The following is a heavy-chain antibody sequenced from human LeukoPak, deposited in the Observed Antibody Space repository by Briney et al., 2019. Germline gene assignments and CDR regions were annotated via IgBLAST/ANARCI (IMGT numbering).Heavy chain of an antibody. Sequence: ASVKVSCKASGYTFTGYYIHRVRQAPGQGLEWMGWINPNSGVTKFAQKFQGRVTVTRDTSISTAYMEMRRLRPDDRAVYFCARGPPTRVVVITTGDFDYWGQGTLVTVSS. CDR3: ARGPPTRVVVITTGDFDY. V-gene: IGHV1-2*02. J-gene: IGHJ4*02. CDR2: INPNSGVT. CDR1: GYTFTGYY. D-gene: IGHD3-22*01.